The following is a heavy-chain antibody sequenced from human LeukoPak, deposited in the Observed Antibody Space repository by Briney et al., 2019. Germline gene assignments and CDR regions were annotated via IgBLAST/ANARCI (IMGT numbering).Heavy chain of an antibody. J-gene: IGHJ5*02. V-gene: IGHV3-48*01. CDR3: ARGRYYDTSAYNYFDP. CDR1: GFSFSTYS. D-gene: IGHD3-22*01. Sequence: GGSLRLSCAASGFSFSTYSMNWIRQAPGKGLEWISYISGSGGSIFTADSVRGRFTISGDNGNNSLFLQMNTLRAEDTAVYYCARGRYYDTSAYNYFDPWGQGTLVTVSS. CDR2: ISGSGGSI.